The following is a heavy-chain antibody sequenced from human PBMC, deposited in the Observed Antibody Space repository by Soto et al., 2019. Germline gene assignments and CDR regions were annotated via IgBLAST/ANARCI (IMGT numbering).Heavy chain of an antibody. D-gene: IGHD3-10*01. V-gene: IGHV3-30*18. CDR1: GFTFSSYA. CDR3: AKDSGRGSADYYFDY. J-gene: IGHJ4*02. Sequence: GGSLRLSCAASGFTFSSYAMHWVRQAPGKGLEWVAVISYDGGDKYYADSVKGRFTISRDNSKNTLYLQMNSLRAEDTAVYYCAKDSGRGSADYYFDYWGQGTLVTVSS. CDR2: ISYDGGDK.